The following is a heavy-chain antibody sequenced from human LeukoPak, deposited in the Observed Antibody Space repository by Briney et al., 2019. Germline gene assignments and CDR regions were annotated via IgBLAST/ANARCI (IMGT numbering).Heavy chain of an antibody. CDR1: GFPFNVQT. V-gene: IGHV3-7*01. Sequence: GGSLRLSCAASGFPFNVQTMSWVRQAPGKGLDWVASMREDGTEIYYVDSVKGRFTISRDNPKNSLYLQMNSLRAEDTAVYYCARGGATRGRFENWGQGTLFTVSS. CDR3: ARGGATRGRFEN. CDR2: MREDGTEI. D-gene: IGHD1-26*01. J-gene: IGHJ4*02.